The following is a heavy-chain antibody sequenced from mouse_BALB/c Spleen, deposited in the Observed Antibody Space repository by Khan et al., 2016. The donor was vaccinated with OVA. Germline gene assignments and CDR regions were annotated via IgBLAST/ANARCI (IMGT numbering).Heavy chain of an antibody. D-gene: IGHD1-1*02. CDR1: GYTFTKYG. J-gene: IGHJ1*01. Sequence: QLVQSGPELKKPGETVKISCKASGYTFTKYGMNWVKQAPGKGLKWMGWINTYTGEPTYVDDFKGRFAFSLETSASTAYLQINNLKNEDTATYFCASGGYWYFDVWGAGTTVTVSS. CDR2: INTYTGEP. V-gene: IGHV9-3-1*01. CDR3: ASGGYWYFDV.